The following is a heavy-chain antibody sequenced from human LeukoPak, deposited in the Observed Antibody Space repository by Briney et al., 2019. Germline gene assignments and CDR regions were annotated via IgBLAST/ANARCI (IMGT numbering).Heavy chain of an antibody. CDR1: GGTFSSYA. D-gene: IGHD4-17*01. Sequence: ASVKVSCKASGGTFSSYAISWVRQAPGQGLEWMGRIIPILGIANYAQKFQGRVTITADKSTSTAYMELSSLRSEDTAVYYCARVPPHDYGDSVDAFDIWGQGTMVTVSS. V-gene: IGHV1-69*04. CDR2: IIPILGIA. J-gene: IGHJ3*02. CDR3: ARVPPHDYGDSVDAFDI.